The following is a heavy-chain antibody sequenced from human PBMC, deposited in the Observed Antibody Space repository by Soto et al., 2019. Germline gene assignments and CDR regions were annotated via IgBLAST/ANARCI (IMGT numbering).Heavy chain of an antibody. J-gene: IGHJ4*02. Sequence: EVQLLESGGGLVQPGGSLRLSCAASGFTFSRYAMSWVRQAPGKGLERVSVISGSGGSTNYADSVKGRFSISRDNFKNTLYLQMTSLRADDTAVYYCAKRTSGSDDYFDYWGQGTLVTVSS. CDR1: GFTFSRYA. D-gene: IGHD1-26*01. CDR2: ISGSGGST. V-gene: IGHV3-23*01. CDR3: AKRTSGSDDYFDY.